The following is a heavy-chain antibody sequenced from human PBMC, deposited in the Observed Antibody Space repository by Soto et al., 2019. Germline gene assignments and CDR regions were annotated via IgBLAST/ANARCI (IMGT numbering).Heavy chain of an antibody. J-gene: IGHJ6*02. V-gene: IGHV1-69*01. Sequence: QVRLVQSGAEVKKPGSSVKVSCKASGGTFSSYAISWVRQAPGQGLEWMGGIIPIFGTANYAQKFQGRVTITADESTSTAYMELSSLRSEDTAVYYCARGTVATIYYYYYGMDVWGQGTTVTVSS. D-gene: IGHD5-12*01. CDR2: IIPIFGTA. CDR1: GGTFSSYA. CDR3: ARGTVATIYYYYYGMDV.